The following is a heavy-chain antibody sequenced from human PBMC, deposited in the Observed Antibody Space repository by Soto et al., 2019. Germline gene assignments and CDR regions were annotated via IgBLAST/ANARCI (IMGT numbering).Heavy chain of an antibody. J-gene: IGHJ6*03. CDR2: ISSDGVGT. D-gene: IGHD6-6*01. V-gene: IGHV3-64*01. CDR1: GFTLSGYA. Sequence: EVQLAESGGGLAQPGGSLRLSCAASGFTLSGYAMDWVRPAPGKGLEYVSGISSDGVGTYYANSVQGRFTISRDNSKNTVYLQMGSLRPEDMAVYYCARRARPDFYYMDVWGKGTTVTVSS. CDR3: ARRARPDFYYMDV.